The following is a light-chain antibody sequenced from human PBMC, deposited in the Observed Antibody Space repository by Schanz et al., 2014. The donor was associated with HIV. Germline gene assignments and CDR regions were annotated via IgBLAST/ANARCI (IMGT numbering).Light chain of an antibody. J-gene: IGKJ5*01. CDR2: GAS. Sequence: ETVLTQSPATLSLSPGERATLSCRASQSVSSNLAWYQQKPGQAPRLLIYGASTRVTGIPARFSGSGSGTEFTLTISSLQSEDFAVYYCQQYNDWPPITFGQGTRLEIK. V-gene: IGKV3-15*01. CDR1: QSVSSN. CDR3: QQYNDWPPIT.